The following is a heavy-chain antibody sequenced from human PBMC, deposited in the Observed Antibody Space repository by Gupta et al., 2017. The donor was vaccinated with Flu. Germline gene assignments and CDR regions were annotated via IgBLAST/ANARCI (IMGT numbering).Heavy chain of an antibody. CDR1: GGTFSSYA. Sequence: QVQLVQSGAEVKKPGSSVKVSCKASGGTFSSYAISWVRQAPGQGLELMGGIIPIFGTANYAQKFQGRVTITADESTSTSYMELSSLRSEDTAVYYCASTGYKSEYSSSIDYWGQGTLVTVSS. J-gene: IGHJ4*02. CDR3: ASTGYKSEYSSSIDY. D-gene: IGHD6-6*01. CDR2: IIPIFGTA. V-gene: IGHV1-69*01.